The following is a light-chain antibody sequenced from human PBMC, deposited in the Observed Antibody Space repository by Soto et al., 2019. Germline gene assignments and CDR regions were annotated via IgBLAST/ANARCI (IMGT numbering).Light chain of an antibody. CDR2: KAS. CDR3: PQFNAYPLN. V-gene: IGKV1-5*03. J-gene: IGKJ3*01. Sequence: DIQMTQSPSTLSGSVGDRVTITCRASQTISSWLAWYQQKPGKAPKLLIYKASTLKSGVPSRFSGSGSGTEFTLTISSLQPDDFATYYCPQFNAYPLNFVPGTKLDIK. CDR1: QTISSW.